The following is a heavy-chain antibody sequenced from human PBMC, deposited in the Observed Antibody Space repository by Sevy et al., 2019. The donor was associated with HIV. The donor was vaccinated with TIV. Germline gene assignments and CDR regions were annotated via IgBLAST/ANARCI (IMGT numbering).Heavy chain of an antibody. CDR3: ASRSGYDPWFDP. CDR1: GGSISSSSYY. Sequence: SETLSLTCTVSGGSISSSSYYWGGIRQPPGKGLEWIGSIYYSGRPYYNPSLKSRVTISVDTSKNQFSLKLSSVTAADTAVYYCASRSGYDPWFDPWGQGTLVTVSS. V-gene: IGHV4-39*01. CDR2: IYYSGRP. J-gene: IGHJ5*02. D-gene: IGHD5-12*01.